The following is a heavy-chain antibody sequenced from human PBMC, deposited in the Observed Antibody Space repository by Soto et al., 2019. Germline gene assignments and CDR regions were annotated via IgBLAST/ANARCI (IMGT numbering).Heavy chain of an antibody. CDR1: GYTFTGYY. CDR3: ARDAAPPSYDSVSWRYRRARFDS. J-gene: IGHJ5*01. D-gene: IGHD3-16*02. CDR2: INPNSGGT. Sequence: SVKVSGKASGYTFTGYYMHCVRQAPGQGLEWMGWINPNSGGTNYAQKFQGWVTMTRDTSISTAYMELSRLRSDDTAVYYCARDAAPPSYDSVSWRYRRARFDSWGQRPLVTV. V-gene: IGHV1-2*04.